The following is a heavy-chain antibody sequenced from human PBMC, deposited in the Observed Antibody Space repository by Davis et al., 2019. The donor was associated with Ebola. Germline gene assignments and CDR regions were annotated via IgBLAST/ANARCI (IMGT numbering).Heavy chain of an antibody. CDR2: ISYDGSNK. J-gene: IGHJ4*02. Sequence: PGGSLRLSCAASGFTFSSYAMHWVRQAPGKGLEWVAVISYDGSNKYYADSVKGRFTISRDNSKNTLYLQMNSLRAEDTAVYYCARGNIVLVVSYFDYWGQGTLVTVSS. CDR3: ARGNIVLVVSYFDY. V-gene: IGHV3-30-3*01. D-gene: IGHD2-8*02. CDR1: GFTFSSYA.